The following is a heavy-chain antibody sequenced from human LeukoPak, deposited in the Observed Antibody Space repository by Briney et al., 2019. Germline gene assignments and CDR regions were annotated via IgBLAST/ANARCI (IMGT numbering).Heavy chain of an antibody. V-gene: IGHV3-48*03. CDR1: GFTFSSYE. Sequence: RGSLRLSCAASGFTFSSYEMNWVRQAPGKGLEWVSYISSSGSTIYYADSVKGRFTISRDNAKNSLYLQMNSLRAEDTAVYYCARGSSSWQIYYGMDVWGQGTTVTVSS. D-gene: IGHD6-13*01. J-gene: IGHJ6*02. CDR2: ISSSGSTI. CDR3: ARGSSSWQIYYGMDV.